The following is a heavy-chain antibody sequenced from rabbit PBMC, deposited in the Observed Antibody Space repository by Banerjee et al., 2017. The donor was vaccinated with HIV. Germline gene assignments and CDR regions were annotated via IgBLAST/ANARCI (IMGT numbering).Heavy chain of an antibody. J-gene: IGHJ2*01. CDR1: GFSFSSDYR. CDR3: ARIRYVGYAYETLGAFDS. D-gene: IGHD6-1*01. V-gene: IGHV1S45*01. Sequence: QQQLVESGGGLVKPGASLTVTCTVSGFSFSSDYRICWVRQAPGKGLKLIACIIVGGSSTWYASWAKGRFTISKTSSTTVTLQMTSLTAADTATYFCARIRYVGYAYETLGAFDSWGPGTLVTVS. CDR2: IIVGGSST.